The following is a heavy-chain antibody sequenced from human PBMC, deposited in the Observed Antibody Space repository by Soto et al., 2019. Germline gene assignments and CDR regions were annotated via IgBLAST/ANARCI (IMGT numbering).Heavy chain of an antibody. J-gene: IGHJ3*02. CDR1: GFTFDDYA. CDR2: ISWNSGSI. D-gene: IGHD4-17*01. CDR3: AKDPYGDYAVSAFDI. V-gene: IGHV3-9*01. Sequence: EVQLVESGGGLVQPGRSLRLSCAASGFTFDDYAMHWVRQAPGKGLEWVSGISWNSGSIGYADSVKGRFTISRDNAKNSLYLQMKSLRAEDTALYYCAKDPYGDYAVSAFDIWGQGTMVTVSS.